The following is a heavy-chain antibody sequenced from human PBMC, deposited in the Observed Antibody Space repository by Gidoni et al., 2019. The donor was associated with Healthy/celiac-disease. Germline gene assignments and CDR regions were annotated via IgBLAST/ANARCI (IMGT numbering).Heavy chain of an antibody. CDR1: GFTFRSYG. V-gene: IGHV3-30*18. CDR3: AKEIPPQSYYYYGMDV. CDR2: ISYDGGNK. J-gene: IGHJ6*02. Sequence: QVQLVESGGCVIQPGRSLRLSCAAPGFTFRSYGMRWVRQAPGKGLEWVAVISYDGGNKYYADSVKGRFTISRDNSKNTLYLQMNSLRAEDTAVYYCAKEIPPQSYYYYGMDVWGQGTTVTVSS.